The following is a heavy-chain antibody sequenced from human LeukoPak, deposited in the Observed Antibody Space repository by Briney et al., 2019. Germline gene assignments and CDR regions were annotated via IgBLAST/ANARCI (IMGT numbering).Heavy chain of an antibody. V-gene: IGHV1-18*01. CDR3: ARVVQGYSSSWYVGN. CDR1: GYTFTSYG. CDR2: ISAHNGNT. D-gene: IGHD6-13*01. Sequence: GASVKVSCKASGYTFTSYGISWVRQDPGQGLEWMGWISAHNGNTNYAQKLQGRVTMTTDTSTSTAYMELRSLRSDDTAVYYCARVVQGYSSSWYVGNWGQGTLVTVSS. J-gene: IGHJ4*02.